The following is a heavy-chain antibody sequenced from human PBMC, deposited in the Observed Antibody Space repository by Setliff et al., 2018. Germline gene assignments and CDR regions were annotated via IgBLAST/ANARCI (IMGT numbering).Heavy chain of an antibody. CDR2: IKGQTDGGTT. D-gene: IGHD6-19*01. CDR1: ELIFSHTW. CDR3: TTGYISGYYIGH. Sequence: GGSLRLSCAAPELIFSHTWMNWVRQAPGKGLEWVGRIKGQTDGGTTDYAAPVKGRFSISRDDSKNTVYLQMNSLKTEDTVVYYCTTGYISGYYIGHWGLGTLVTVSS. J-gene: IGHJ4*02. V-gene: IGHV3-15*01.